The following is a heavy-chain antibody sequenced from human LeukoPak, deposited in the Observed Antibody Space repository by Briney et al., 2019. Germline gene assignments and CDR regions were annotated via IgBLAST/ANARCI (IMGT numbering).Heavy chain of an antibody. V-gene: IGHV3-33*01. D-gene: IGHD6-19*01. CDR2: IWYDGSNK. Sequence: PGGSLRLSCAASGFTFSSYGMHWVRQAPGKGLEWVAVIWYDGSNKYYADSVKGRFTISRDNSKNTLYLQMNSLRAEDTAVYYCAQQAIAVAGIPSFDYWGQGTLVTVSS. CDR3: AQQAIAVAGIPSFDY. J-gene: IGHJ4*02. CDR1: GFTFSSYG.